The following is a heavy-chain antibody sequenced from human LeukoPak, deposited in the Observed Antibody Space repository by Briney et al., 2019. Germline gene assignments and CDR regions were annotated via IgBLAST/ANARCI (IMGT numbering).Heavy chain of an antibody. CDR1: GGSISSYY. CDR2: IYYSGST. Sequence: PSETLSLTCTVSGGSISSYYWSWIRQPPGKGLEWIGYIYYSGSTNYNPSLKSRVTISVDTSKNQFSLKLSSVTAADTAVYYCARSSLTTLRYGMDVWGQGTTVTVSS. CDR3: ARSSLTTLRYGMDV. J-gene: IGHJ6*02. V-gene: IGHV4-59*01. D-gene: IGHD4-11*01.